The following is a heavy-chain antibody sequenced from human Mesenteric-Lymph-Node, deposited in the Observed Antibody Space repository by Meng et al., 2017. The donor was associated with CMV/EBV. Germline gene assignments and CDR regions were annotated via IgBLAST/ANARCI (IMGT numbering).Heavy chain of an antibody. CDR3: AREVNRDNSRLSDAFDI. V-gene: IGHV3-53*01. CDR2: IYSGSRT. J-gene: IGHJ3*02. CDR1: GFTFSDYY. Sequence: GESLKISCAASGFTFSDYYTSWIRQAPGKGLEWVSVIYSGSRTYYADSVKGRFTISRDYSKNTLYLQMNSLRAEDTAVYYCAREVNRDNSRLSDAFDIWGQGTMVTVSS. D-gene: IGHD2/OR15-2a*01.